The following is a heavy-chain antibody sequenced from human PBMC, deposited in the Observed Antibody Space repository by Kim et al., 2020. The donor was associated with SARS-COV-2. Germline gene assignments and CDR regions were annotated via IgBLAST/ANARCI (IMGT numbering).Heavy chain of an antibody. CDR1: GGSISSSSYY. J-gene: IGHJ6*02. V-gene: IGHV4-39*01. CDR2: IYYSGST. CDR3: ARARGALNDFWSGYYHYYYYGMDV. D-gene: IGHD3-3*01. Sequence: SETLSLTCTVSGGSISSSSYYWGWIRQPPGKGLEWIGSIYYSGSTYYNPSLKSRVTISVDTSKNQFSLKLSSVTAADTAVYYCARARGALNDFWSGYYHYYYYGMDVWGQGTTVTVSS.